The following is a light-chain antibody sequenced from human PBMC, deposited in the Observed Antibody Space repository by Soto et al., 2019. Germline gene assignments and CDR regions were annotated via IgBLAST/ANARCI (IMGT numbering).Light chain of an antibody. CDR2: DAS. CDR1: QSVANSY. CDR3: QQYSRFLHT. V-gene: IGKV3-20*01. J-gene: IGKJ2*01. Sequence: EIVLTQFPGTLSMSPGDRVTLSCRASQSVANSYLAWYQQKPGQAPRLVIFDASRRPTGIPHRFSGSRSGTDFTLTISVLEPEDLAVYYCQQYSRFLHTFGQGTKLDLK.